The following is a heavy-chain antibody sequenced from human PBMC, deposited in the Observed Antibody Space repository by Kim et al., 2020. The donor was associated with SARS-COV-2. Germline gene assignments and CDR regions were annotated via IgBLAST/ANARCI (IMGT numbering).Heavy chain of an antibody. CDR2: IYSGGST. CDR1: GFTVSSNY. V-gene: IGHV3-53*01. CDR3: ARGVITLPYGMDV. J-gene: IGHJ6*02. D-gene: IGHD3-16*01. Sequence: GGSLRLSCAASGFTVSSNYMSWVRQAPGKGLEWVSVIYSGGSTYYADSVKGRFTISRDNSKNTLYLQMNSLRAEDTAVYYCARGVITLPYGMDVWGQGTTVTVSS.